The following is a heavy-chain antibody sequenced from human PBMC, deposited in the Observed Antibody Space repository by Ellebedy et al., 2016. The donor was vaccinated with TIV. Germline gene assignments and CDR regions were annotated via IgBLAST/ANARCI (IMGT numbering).Heavy chain of an antibody. CDR2: ISGSGDDT. CDR3: AKERADCSAGTCYRVFDC. D-gene: IGHD2-15*01. Sequence: PGGSLRLSCAASGFTFSSYAISWVRQTPGKGLEWVSGISGSGDDTYYEDSVKGRFAISRDNSENTVYLQMNSLRAEDTATYYCAKERADCSAGTCYRVFDCWGQGTPVTVSS. J-gene: IGHJ4*02. CDR1: GFTFSSYA. V-gene: IGHV3-23*01.